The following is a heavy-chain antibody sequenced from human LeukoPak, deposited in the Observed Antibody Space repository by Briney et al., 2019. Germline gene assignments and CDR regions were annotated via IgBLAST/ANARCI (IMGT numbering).Heavy chain of an antibody. CDR1: GGPISIYD. V-gene: IGHV4-59*08. D-gene: IGHD5-18*01. Sequence: SETLSLTCSVSGGPISIYDWRWIRQPPGKRLEDIGYIYRNGDTNYNPSLKSRVNISVDPSKNQFSLKLSSVTAADTAVYYCARRASVSYGHYFDYGGQATLVTVSS. CDR2: IYRNGDT. CDR3: ARRASVSYGHYFDY. J-gene: IGHJ4*02.